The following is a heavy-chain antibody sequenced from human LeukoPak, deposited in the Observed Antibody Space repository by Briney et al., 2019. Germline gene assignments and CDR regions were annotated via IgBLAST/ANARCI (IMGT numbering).Heavy chain of an antibody. D-gene: IGHD3-3*01. CDR1: GGSFSGYY. V-gene: IGHV4-34*01. Sequence: SETLSLTCAVYGGSFSGYYWSWIRQPPGKGLEWIGEINHSGSTNYNPSLKSRVTISVDTSKNQFSLKLSSVTAADTAVYYCARGSTISVHYYYYMDVWGKGTTVTASS. CDR2: INHSGST. J-gene: IGHJ6*03. CDR3: ARGSTISVHYYYYMDV.